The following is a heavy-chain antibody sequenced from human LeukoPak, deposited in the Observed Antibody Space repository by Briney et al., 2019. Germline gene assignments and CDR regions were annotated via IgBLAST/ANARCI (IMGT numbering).Heavy chain of an antibody. CDR2: SYSGGNA. Sequence: SETLSLTCTVSGASTSAYYWSWIRQPPGKGLEWIGYSYSGGNANYDPSLKSRVTISIDTSENQFSLRLTSVTAADTAVYFCAHSKRGGGYYINAFAVWGQGALVTISS. D-gene: IGHD1-26*01. V-gene: IGHV4-59*01. CDR3: AHSKRGGGYYINAFAV. J-gene: IGHJ3*01. CDR1: GASTSAYY.